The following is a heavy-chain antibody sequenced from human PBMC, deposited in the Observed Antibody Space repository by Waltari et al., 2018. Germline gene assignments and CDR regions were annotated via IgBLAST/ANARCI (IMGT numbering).Heavy chain of an antibody. Sequence: QVQLQESGPGLVKPSETLSLTCPVSGGSISSYYWSWLRQPPGKGLEWIGYIYYSGSTNYNPSLKSRVTISVDTSKNQFSLKLSSVTAADTAVYYCARLRGGTSSRQNNWFDPWGQGTLVTVSS. V-gene: IGHV4-59*08. CDR3: ARLRGGTSSRQNNWFDP. J-gene: IGHJ5*02. D-gene: IGHD1-1*01. CDR1: GGSISSYY. CDR2: IYYSGST.